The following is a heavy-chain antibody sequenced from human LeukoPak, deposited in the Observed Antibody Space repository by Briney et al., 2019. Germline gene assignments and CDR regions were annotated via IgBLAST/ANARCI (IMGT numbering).Heavy chain of an antibody. D-gene: IGHD5-24*01. Sequence: LGRTYYRSKWYNDYAVSVKSRITINPDTSKNQFSLQLNSVTPEDTAVYYCARGSGDGYFDYWGQGTLVTVSS. CDR3: ARGSGDGYFDY. CDR2: TYYRSKWYN. V-gene: IGHV6-1*01. J-gene: IGHJ4*02.